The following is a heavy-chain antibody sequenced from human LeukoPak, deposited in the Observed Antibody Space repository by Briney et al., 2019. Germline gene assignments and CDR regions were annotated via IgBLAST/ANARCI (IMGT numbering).Heavy chain of an antibody. J-gene: IGHJ5*02. CDR1: GFTFSSRS. D-gene: IGHD6-13*01. Sequence: GGSLRLSCAASGFTFSSRSMNWVRQAPGKGLEWVSSISSSSSYIYYADSVKGRFTISRDNAKNSLYLQMDSLRAEDTAVYYCARGGSNSSSWPNWFDPWGQGTLVTVSS. CDR2: ISSSSSYI. V-gene: IGHV3-21*01. CDR3: ARGGSNSSSWPNWFDP.